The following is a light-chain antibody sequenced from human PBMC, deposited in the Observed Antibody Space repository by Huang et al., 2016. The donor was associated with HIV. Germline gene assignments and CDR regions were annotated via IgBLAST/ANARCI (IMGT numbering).Light chain of an antibody. V-gene: IGKV1-5*03. Sequence: DIQMTQSPSTLSASVGDRVTITCRASQSVSNWLAWYQQKPGKAPKLLIYQASSLGSGVPSRFSGRGSATTFTRTITSLQPDDFATYYCQQCHSYPYTFGQGTKLQIK. J-gene: IGKJ2*01. CDR1: QSVSNW. CDR3: QQCHSYPYT. CDR2: QAS.